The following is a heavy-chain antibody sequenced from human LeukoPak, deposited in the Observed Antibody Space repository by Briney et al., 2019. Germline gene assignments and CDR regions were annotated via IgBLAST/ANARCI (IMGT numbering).Heavy chain of an antibody. D-gene: IGHD5-18*01. Sequence: SVKVSCKASGGTFSSYAISWVRQAPGQGLEWMGRIIPILGIANYAQKFQGRVTITADKSTSTAYMELSSLRAEDTAVYYCVRTSYSYGTYYFDYWGQGILVTVSS. CDR1: GGTFSSYA. CDR2: IIPILGIA. CDR3: VRTSYSYGTYYFDY. V-gene: IGHV1-69*04. J-gene: IGHJ4*02.